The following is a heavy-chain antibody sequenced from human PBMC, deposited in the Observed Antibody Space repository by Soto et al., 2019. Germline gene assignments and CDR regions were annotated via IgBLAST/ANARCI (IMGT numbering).Heavy chain of an antibody. CDR1: GGSSSSYY. CDR3: ARVTTNAYFDY. V-gene: IGHV4-59*01. J-gene: IGHJ4*02. CDR2: IYYSGST. Sequence: PSETLSVTCTVSGGSSSSYYWSWIRQPPGKGLEWIGYIYYSGSTNYNPSLKSRVTISVDTSKNQFSLKLSSVTAADTAVYYCARVTTNAYFDYWGQGTLVTVSS. D-gene: IGHD4-17*01.